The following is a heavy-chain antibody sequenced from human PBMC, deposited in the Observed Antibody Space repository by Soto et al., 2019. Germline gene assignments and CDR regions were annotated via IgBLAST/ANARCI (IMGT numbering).Heavy chain of an antibody. CDR2: IYHSGST. CDR1: GGSISSSNW. J-gene: IGHJ6*02. D-gene: IGHD6-13*01. CDR3: ASLAAGYYYYGMDV. V-gene: IGHV4-4*02. Sequence: SETLSLTCAVSGGSISSSNWWSWVRQPPGKGLEWIGEIYHSGSTNYNPSLKSRVTISVDKSKNQFSLKLSSVTAADTAVYYCASLAAGYYYYGMDVWGQGTTVTVSS.